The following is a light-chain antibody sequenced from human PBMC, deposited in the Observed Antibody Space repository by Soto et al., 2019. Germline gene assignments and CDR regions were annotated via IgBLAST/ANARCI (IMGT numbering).Light chain of an antibody. CDR1: SSDVGGYNY. CDR3: KSYEGRNVYV. V-gene: IGLV2-8*01. CDR2: EDN. J-gene: IGLJ1*01. Sequence: QSVLTQPPSASGSPGQTVTISCTGTSSDVGGYNYVYWYQQHPGKAPKLMIYEDNKRPSGVPDRFSGSKSGSTASLTVAGLQAEDEADYYCKSYEGRNVYVFGTGTKLTVL.